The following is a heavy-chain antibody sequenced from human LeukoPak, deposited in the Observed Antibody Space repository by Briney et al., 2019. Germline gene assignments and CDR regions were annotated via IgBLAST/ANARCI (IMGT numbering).Heavy chain of an antibody. CDR3: AKVAAPGYDFWSGYRYYYMDV. CDR2: ISYDGSNK. J-gene: IGHJ6*03. V-gene: IGHV3-30*18. Sequence: GRSLRLSCAASGFTFSSYGMHWVRQALGKGLEWVAVISYDGSNKYYADSVKGRFTISRDNSKSTLYLQMNSLRAEDTAVYYCAKVAAPGYDFWSGYRYYYMDVWGKGTTVTVSS. CDR1: GFTFSSYG. D-gene: IGHD3-3*01.